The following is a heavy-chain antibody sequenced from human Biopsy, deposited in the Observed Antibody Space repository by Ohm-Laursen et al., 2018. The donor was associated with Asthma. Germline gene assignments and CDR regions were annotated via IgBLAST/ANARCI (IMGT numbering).Heavy chain of an antibody. J-gene: IGHJ4*02. CDR3: ARGDSSGWSHYYFDY. D-gene: IGHD6-19*01. V-gene: IGHV3-53*01. Sequence: SLRLSCAASGFTVSRDHMFWVRQAPGKGLEWVSVIYSGGTSHTADSVRGRFTISRDFSKNTLHLQMHSLRVEDTAVYYCARGDSSGWSHYYFDYWGQETLVTVSS. CDR1: GFTVSRDH. CDR2: IYSGGTS.